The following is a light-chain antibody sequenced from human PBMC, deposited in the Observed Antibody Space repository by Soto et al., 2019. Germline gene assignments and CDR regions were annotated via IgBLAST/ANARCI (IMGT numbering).Light chain of an antibody. CDR3: CSYTGSSTSL. V-gene: IGLV2-23*01. Sequence: SALTQPASVSGSPGQSITISCPGTSSDVGSYNLVSWYQQHPGKAPKLMIYEGSKRPSGVSNRFSGSKSGNTASLTISGLQAEDEADYYCCSYTGSSTSLFGTGTKLTVL. CDR1: SSDVGSYNL. J-gene: IGLJ1*01. CDR2: EGS.